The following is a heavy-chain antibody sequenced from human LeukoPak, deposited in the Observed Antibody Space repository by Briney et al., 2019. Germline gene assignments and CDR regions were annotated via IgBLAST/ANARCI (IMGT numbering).Heavy chain of an antibody. CDR1: GGTFSSYA. V-gene: IGHV1-69*13. CDR3: AGDPMTLRGAFDI. D-gene: IGHD2-21*02. CDR2: IIPIFGTA. Sequence: GASVKVSCKASGGTFSSYAISWVRQAPGQGLEWMGGIIPIFGTANYAQKFQGRVTITADESTRTAYMELSSLRSEDTAVYYCAGDPMTLRGAFDIWGQGTMVTVSS. J-gene: IGHJ3*02.